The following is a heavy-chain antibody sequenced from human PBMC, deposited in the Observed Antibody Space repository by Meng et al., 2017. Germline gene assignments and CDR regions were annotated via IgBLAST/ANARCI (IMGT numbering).Heavy chain of an antibody. Sequence: GESLKISCAASGFTFSSYWMHWVRQAPGKGLVWVSRINSDGSSTSYADSVKGRFTISRDNAKNSLYLQMNSLRAEDTALYYCAKADTAAANKNFDYWGQGTLVTVSS. CDR3: AKADTAAANKNFDY. CDR1: GFTFSSYW. V-gene: IGHV3-74*01. CDR2: INSDGSST. D-gene: IGHD6-13*01. J-gene: IGHJ4*02.